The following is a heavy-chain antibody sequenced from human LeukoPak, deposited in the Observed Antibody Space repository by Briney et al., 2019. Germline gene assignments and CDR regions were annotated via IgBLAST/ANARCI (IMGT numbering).Heavy chain of an antibody. J-gene: IGHJ6*02. CDR3: ARLGSPFDIVPNTMDV. CDR2: ISGYNGDT. Sequence: ASVKVSCRASGYTFTAYGFSWVRQAPGQGLEWMGWISGYNGDTNYAQRLQGRVTMTTDTSTSTGYMELRSLTSADTAVYYCARLGSPFDIVPNTMDVWGQGTTVTVSS. D-gene: IGHD2-15*01. V-gene: IGHV1-18*01. CDR1: GYTFTAYG.